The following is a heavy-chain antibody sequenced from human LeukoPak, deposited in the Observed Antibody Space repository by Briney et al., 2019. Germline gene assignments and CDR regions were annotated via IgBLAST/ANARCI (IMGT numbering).Heavy chain of an antibody. Sequence: GGSLRLSCAASGFTFSSYWMSWVRQAPGKGLEWVAVISYDGSNKYYADSVKGRFTISRDNSKNTLYLQMNSLRAEDTAVYYCARSLFYREGGVTFDYWGQGTLVTVSS. J-gene: IGHJ4*02. CDR1: GFTFSSYW. CDR2: ISYDGSNK. CDR3: ARSLFYREGGVTFDY. V-gene: IGHV3-30-3*01. D-gene: IGHD3-16*01.